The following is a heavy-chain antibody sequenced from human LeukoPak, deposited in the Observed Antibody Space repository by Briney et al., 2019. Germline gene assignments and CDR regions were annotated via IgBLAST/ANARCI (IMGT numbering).Heavy chain of an antibody. CDR2: ISASDSIT. J-gene: IGHJ4*02. CDR3: AKERIDFWVFDY. Sequence: PGGSLRLSCAASGFTFSSYAMSWVRQAPGKGLEWVSGISASDSITYDAESVRGRFTISRDNSKNTLYLQMNSLRAEDTAVYYCAKERIDFWVFDYWGQGTLVTVSS. CDR1: GFTFSSYA. V-gene: IGHV3-23*01. D-gene: IGHD3-3*01.